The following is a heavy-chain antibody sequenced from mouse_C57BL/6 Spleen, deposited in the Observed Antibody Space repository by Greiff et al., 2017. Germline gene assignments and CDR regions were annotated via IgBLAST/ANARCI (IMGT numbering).Heavy chain of an antibody. CDR1: GFNIKDDY. D-gene: IGHD1-1*01. CDR3: TTSITTVGYFDV. CDR2: IDPENGDT. J-gene: IGHJ1*03. V-gene: IGHV14-4*01. Sequence: VQLKESGAELVRPGASVKLSCTASGFNIKDDYMHWVKQRPEQGLEWIGWIDPENGDTEYASKFQGKATITADTSSNTAYLQLSSLTSEDTAVYYSTTSITTVGYFDVWGTGTTVTVSS.